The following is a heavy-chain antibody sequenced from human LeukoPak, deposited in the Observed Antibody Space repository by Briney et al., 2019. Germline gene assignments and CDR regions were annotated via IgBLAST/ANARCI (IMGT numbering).Heavy chain of an antibody. Sequence: GGSLRLSCAASGFTFSTYAMNWLRQAPGKGLEWVSGISGSGDNTYYTDSVKGRFTISRDNPKDTLYLQMNSLRAEDTAVYYCAKERSSGVYRLFDYWGQGTLVTVSS. D-gene: IGHD3-22*01. CDR2: ISGSGDNT. CDR1: GFTFSTYA. V-gene: IGHV3-23*01. J-gene: IGHJ4*02. CDR3: AKERSSGVYRLFDY.